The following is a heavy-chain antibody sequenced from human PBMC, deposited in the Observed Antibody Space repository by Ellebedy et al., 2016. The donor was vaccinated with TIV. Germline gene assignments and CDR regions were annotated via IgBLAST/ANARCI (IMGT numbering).Heavy chain of an antibody. Sequence: GGSLRLXXAASGFTFDDYGMSWVRQAPGKGLEWVSGINWNGGSTGYADSVKGRFTISRDNAKNSLYLQMNSLRAEDTAVYYCARDPNLHSGPPDAFDIWGQGTMVTVSS. V-gene: IGHV3-20*03. CDR2: INWNGGST. CDR3: ARDPNLHSGPPDAFDI. CDR1: GFTFDDYG. D-gene: IGHD6-19*01. J-gene: IGHJ3*02.